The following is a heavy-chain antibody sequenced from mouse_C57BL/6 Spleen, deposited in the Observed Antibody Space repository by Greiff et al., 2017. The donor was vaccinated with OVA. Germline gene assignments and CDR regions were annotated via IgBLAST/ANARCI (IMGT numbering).Heavy chain of an antibody. CDR1: GYTFTSYW. V-gene: IGHV1-50*01. CDR3: ARGVTTVVEGFAY. CDR2: IDPSDSYT. J-gene: IGHJ3*01. Sequence: QVQLKESGAELVKPGASVKLSCKASGYTFTSYWMQWVKQRPGQGLEWIGEIDPSDSYTNYNQKFKGKATLTVDTSSSTAYMQLSSLTSEDSAVYYCARGVTTVVEGFAYWGQGTLVTVSA. D-gene: IGHD1-1*01.